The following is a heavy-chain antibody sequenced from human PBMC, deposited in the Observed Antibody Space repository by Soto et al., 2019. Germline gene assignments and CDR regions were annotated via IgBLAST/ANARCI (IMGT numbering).Heavy chain of an antibody. J-gene: IGHJ6*01. CDR3: ASEVVVIVTAYSCSGMDV. Sequence: QVQLVESGGGVVQPGRSLRLSCAASGFTFSSYGMHWVRQAPGKGLEWVAVIWYDGSNKYYADSVKGRFTISRANSKKTXXMEMSSRRAEDTAVYYRASEVVVIVTAYSCSGMDVWGQGTTVTVSS. CDR2: IWYDGSNK. D-gene: IGHD2-21*01. V-gene: IGHV3-33*01. CDR1: GFTFSSYG.